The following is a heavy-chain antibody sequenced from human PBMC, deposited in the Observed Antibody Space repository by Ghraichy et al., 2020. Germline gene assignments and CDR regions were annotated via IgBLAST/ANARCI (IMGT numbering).Heavy chain of an antibody. J-gene: IGHJ5*02. Sequence: SETLSLTCTVSGGSISSYYLSWIRQPPGKGLEWIGYIYYSGSTNYNPSLKSRVTISVDTSKNQFSLKLSSVTAADTAVYYCARAVAAAGRRFDPWGQGTLVTVSS. V-gene: IGHV4-59*01. CDR2: IYYSGST. CDR3: ARAVAAAGRRFDP. D-gene: IGHD6-13*01. CDR1: GGSISSYY.